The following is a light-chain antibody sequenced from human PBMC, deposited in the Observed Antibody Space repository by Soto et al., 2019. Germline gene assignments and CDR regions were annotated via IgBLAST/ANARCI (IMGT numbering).Light chain of an antibody. V-gene: IGKV1-27*01. Sequence: DIQMTLSPSSLSASEGDRVTTTCRASQGISNYLAWYQQKPGKVPKLLIYAASTLQSGVPSRFSGSGSGTDFTLTISSLQPEDVATYYCQKYNSAPWAFGQGTKVEIK. CDR3: QKYNSAPWA. J-gene: IGKJ1*01. CDR1: QGISNY. CDR2: AAS.